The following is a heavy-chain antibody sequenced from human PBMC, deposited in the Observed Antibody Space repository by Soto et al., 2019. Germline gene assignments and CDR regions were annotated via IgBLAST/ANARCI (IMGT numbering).Heavy chain of an antibody. V-gene: IGHV4-39*01. J-gene: IGHJ4*02. D-gene: IGHD2-2*01. CDR3: SRLTNARPGDD. Sequence: SESLSLTCTVSGGSIASSNYHWGWSRQPPGKGLEWIGTIYYSGNTYYNPSLKSRVTMSMDASKNQFSLTLSSVAVADTAVYYCSRLTNARPGDDWGQGTLVTVSS. CDR2: IYYSGNT. CDR1: GGSIASSNYH.